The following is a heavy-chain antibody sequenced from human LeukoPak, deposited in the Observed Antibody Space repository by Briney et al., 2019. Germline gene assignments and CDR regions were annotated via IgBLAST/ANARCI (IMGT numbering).Heavy chain of an antibody. Sequence: GASVKVSCKASGYTFTSYGISWVRQAPGQGLEWMGWISAYNGKTNYAQKLQGRVTMTTDTSTSTAYMELRSLRSDDTAVYYCARDLSTWTATIYDHWGQGTLVTVSS. CDR3: ARDLSTWTATIYDH. D-gene: IGHD5-12*01. V-gene: IGHV1-18*01. CDR2: ISAYNGKT. J-gene: IGHJ4*02. CDR1: GYTFTSYG.